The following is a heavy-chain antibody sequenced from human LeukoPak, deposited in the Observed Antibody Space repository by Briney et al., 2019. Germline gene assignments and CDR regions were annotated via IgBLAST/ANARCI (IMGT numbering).Heavy chain of an antibody. CDR1: GFTFSDYY. J-gene: IGHJ6*03. V-gene: IGHV3-11*01. CDR2: ISSSGSTI. CDR3: ARVKAFTDYYYYYMDV. Sequence: GGSLRLSCAASGFTFSDYYMSWIRQAPGKGLEWVSYISSSGSTIYYADSVKGRFTISRDNAKNSLHLQMNSLRAEDTAVYYCARVKAFTDYYYYYMDVWGKGTTVTVSS.